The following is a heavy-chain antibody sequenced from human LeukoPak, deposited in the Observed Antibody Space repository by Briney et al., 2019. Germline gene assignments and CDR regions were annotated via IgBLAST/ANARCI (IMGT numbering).Heavy chain of an antibody. V-gene: IGHV4-59*01. D-gene: IGHD6-13*01. CDR1: HGSISGFH. CDR3: ARGGAFSSSWYVDY. J-gene: IGHJ4*02. CDR2: IFYSGIT. Sequence: PSETLSLTCTVSHGSISGFHWSWIRQPPGKGLEWIGYIFYSGITNYNPSLKSRVTISVDTSRNKVSLKLSSVTAADTAAYYCARGGAFSSSWYVDYWGQGTLVTVST.